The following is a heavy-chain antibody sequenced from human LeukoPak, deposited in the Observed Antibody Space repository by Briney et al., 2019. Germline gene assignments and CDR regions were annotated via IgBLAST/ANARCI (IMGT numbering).Heavy chain of an antibody. Sequence: SETLSLTCTVSGVSSSSSYWSWIRQPPGKGLEWIGYIFYTGDSNHNPSFKSRVSISLDTSKDQTSLKLSSVTAADTAVYYCARHRFASPLDSWGQGTLVTVSS. J-gene: IGHJ4*02. CDR1: GVSSSSSY. CDR3: ARHRFASPLDS. CDR2: IFYTGDS. V-gene: IGHV4-59*08. D-gene: IGHD2-21*01.